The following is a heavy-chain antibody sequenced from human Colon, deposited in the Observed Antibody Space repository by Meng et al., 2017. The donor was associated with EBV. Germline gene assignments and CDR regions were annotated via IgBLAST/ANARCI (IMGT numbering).Heavy chain of an antibody. CDR2: IYYTGRP. J-gene: IGHJ4*02. CDR3: ARNYYFDY. Sequence: QVQQPVLGPQLVYPSSALSLTCPALGGSVNGRYYYVIWIRQPTAKGLELICSIYYTGRPYYNPSLKSRVTISLDTSKNQFSLRLNSVTAADTAVYYCARNYYFDYWGQGTLVTVSS. V-gene: IGHV4-30-4*01. CDR1: GGSVNGRYYY.